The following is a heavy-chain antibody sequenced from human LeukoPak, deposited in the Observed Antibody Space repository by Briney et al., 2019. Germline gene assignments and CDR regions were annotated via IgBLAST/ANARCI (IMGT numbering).Heavy chain of an antibody. CDR3: ASPSVGATTGIDY. J-gene: IGHJ4*02. CDR1: GGSISSSSYY. Sequence: SETLSLTCTVSGGSISSSSYYWGWIRQPPGKGLEWIGSTYYSGSTYYNPSLKSRVTISVDTSKKQFSLKLSSVTAADTAVYYCASPSVGATTGIDYWGQGTLVTVSS. CDR2: TYYSGST. V-gene: IGHV4-39*01. D-gene: IGHD1-26*01.